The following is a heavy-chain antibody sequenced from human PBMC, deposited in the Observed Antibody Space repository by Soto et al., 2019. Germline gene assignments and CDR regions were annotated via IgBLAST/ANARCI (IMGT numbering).Heavy chain of an antibody. Sequence: PLLESGGGLVQPGGSLRLSCTASGFNFNNQAMSWIRQAPGKGLEWVSTISGSGATSLYADSVKGRFTIFKDSSQAYLDLKSLRVEDSATYYCAKTETMVVVTVQPRWFDSWGRGTLVTVS. CDR3: AKTETMVVVTVQPRWFDS. CDR2: ISGSGATS. V-gene: IGHV3-23*01. J-gene: IGHJ5*01. CDR1: GFNFNNQA. D-gene: IGHD2-21*02.